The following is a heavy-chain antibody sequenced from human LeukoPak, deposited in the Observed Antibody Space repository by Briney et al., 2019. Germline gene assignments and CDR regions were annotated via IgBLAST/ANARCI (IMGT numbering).Heavy chain of an antibody. Sequence: PGGSLRLSCAASGFTVSSNYMSWVRQAPGKGLGWVSVIYSCGSRYYADAVKGQCTISRDNSKNTLYLQMNSLRAEDTAVYYCASGSGSYRTPYYYMDVWGTGTTVTVSS. CDR2: IYSCGSR. D-gene: IGHD3-10*01. J-gene: IGHJ6*03. CDR1: GFTVSSNY. V-gene: IGHV3-53*01. CDR3: ASGSGSYRTPYYYMDV.